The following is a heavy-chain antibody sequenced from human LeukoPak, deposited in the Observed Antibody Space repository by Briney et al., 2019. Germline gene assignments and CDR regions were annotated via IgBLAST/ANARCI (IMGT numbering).Heavy chain of an antibody. Sequence: SETLSLTCTLSGRSISIYYWSWIRQPAGNGLEWIGRIYTSGRTNYNPSLKSRVTMSVDTSKNQFSLKLSSVTAADTAVYYCARASSWDYYYYGMDVWGQGSTVTVSS. CDR3: ARASSWDYYYYGMDV. CDR1: GRSISIYY. V-gene: IGHV4-4*07. D-gene: IGHD6-13*01. CDR2: IYTSGRT. J-gene: IGHJ6*02.